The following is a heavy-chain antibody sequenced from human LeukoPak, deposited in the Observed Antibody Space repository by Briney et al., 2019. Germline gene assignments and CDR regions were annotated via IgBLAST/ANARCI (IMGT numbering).Heavy chain of an antibody. D-gene: IGHD6-19*01. CDR3: ASSLEYSSGLDY. CDR1: GGSFSGYY. V-gene: IGHV4-34*01. J-gene: IGHJ4*02. CDR2: INHSGST. Sequence: SETLSLTCAVYGGSFSGYYWSWLRQPPGKGLEWIGEINHSGSTNYNPSLKSRVTISVDTSKNQFSLKLSSVTAADTAVYYCASSLEYSSGLDYWGQGTLVTVSS.